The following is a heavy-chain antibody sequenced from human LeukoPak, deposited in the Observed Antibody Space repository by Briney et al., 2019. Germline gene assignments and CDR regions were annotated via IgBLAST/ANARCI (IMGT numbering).Heavy chain of an antibody. V-gene: IGHV3-23*01. CDR1: GLTFSSYG. CDR2: ISGSGGST. Sequence: GGSLRLPCAASGLTFSSYGMSWVRQAPGKGLEWVSAISGSGGSTFYADSVKGRFTISRDNSKNTLFLQLNSLRPDDTGVYFCAKPSGNCVDYWGQGTLVTVSS. D-gene: IGHD1-26*01. CDR3: AKPSGNCVDY. J-gene: IGHJ4*02.